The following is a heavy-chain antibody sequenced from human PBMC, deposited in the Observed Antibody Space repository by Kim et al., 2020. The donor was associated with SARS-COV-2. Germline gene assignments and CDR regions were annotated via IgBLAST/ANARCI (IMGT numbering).Heavy chain of an antibody. Sequence: GWSLRLSCAASGFTFTTYWMTWVRQAPGKGLEWVANIKQDGRVKSYVDSVRGRFTISRDNAKTSLYLQMNSLRDEDTPVYYCVRNRGFNSFDYWGQGTL. J-gene: IGHJ4*02. V-gene: IGHV3-7*01. CDR2: IKQDGRVK. D-gene: IGHD6-25*01. CDR3: VRNRGFNSFDY. CDR1: GFTFTTYW.